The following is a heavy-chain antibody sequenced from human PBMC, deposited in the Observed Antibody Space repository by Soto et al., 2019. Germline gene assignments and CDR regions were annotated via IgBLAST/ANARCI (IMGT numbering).Heavy chain of an antibody. J-gene: IGHJ4*02. V-gene: IGHV1-3*05. CDR2: INAGNGNT. Sequence: QVQLVQSGAEEKKPGASVKVSCKASGYTFTSYAMHWVRQAPGQRLEWIGWINAGNGNTKYSQKFQSRVTITRDTSASTAYMELSSLRSEDTAVYYCARSIVVVTALDYWGQGPLVTVSS. CDR1: GYTFTSYA. CDR3: ARSIVVVTALDY. D-gene: IGHD2-21*02.